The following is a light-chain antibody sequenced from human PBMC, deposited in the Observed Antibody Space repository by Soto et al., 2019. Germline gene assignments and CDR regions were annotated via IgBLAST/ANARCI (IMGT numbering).Light chain of an antibody. Sequence: DIQMTQSPSSLSASVGDRVTITCRASQSISSYLNWYQQKPGKAPNLLIYAASSLQSGVPSRFSGSGSGTYFTLIISSLQPEDSATYYCQQSYSTPETFGHGTEVEIK. CDR3: QQSYSTPET. V-gene: IGKV1-39*01. CDR1: QSISSY. CDR2: AAS. J-gene: IGKJ1*01.